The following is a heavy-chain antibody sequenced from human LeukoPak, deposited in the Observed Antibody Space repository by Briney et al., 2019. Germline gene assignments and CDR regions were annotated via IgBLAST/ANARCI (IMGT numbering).Heavy chain of an antibody. J-gene: IGHJ4*02. CDR2: IYYSGST. V-gene: IGHV4-59*01. CDR1: GGSISSYY. D-gene: IGHD3-16*01. CDR3: ARVWPHWGTPYYFDY. Sequence: SETLSLTCTVSGGSISSYYWSWIRQPPGKGLEWIGYIYYSGSTNYNPSLKSRVTISVDTSKNQFSLKLSPVTAADTAVYYCARVWPHWGTPYYFDYWGQGTLVTVSS.